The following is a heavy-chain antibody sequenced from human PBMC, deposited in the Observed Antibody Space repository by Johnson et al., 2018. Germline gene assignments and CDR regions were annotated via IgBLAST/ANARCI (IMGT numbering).Heavy chain of an antibody. V-gene: IGHV3-33*01. CDR2: IWYDGSNK. CDR3: GGGGGRTVYYGMDV. Sequence: VQLVESGGGVVQPGRSLRLSCAASGFTFSSYGMHWVRQAPGKGLEWVAVIWYDGSNKYYADSVKGRFTISRDNSKNTLYLQMNSLSAEDTGVYYCGGGGGRTVYYGMDVWGQGTTVTVSS. D-gene: IGHD2-15*01. J-gene: IGHJ6*02. CDR1: GFTFSSYG.